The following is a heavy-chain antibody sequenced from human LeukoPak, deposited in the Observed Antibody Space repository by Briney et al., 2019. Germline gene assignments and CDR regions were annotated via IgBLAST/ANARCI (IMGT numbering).Heavy chain of an antibody. CDR3: ARGYWYGSSRMYYFDY. V-gene: IGHV1-2*02. D-gene: IGHD6-13*01. CDR2: INPNSGGT. CDR1: GYTFTGYY. J-gene: IGHJ4*02. Sequence: ASVKVSCKASGYTFTGYYMHWVRQAPGQGLEWMGWINPNSGGTNYAQKFQGRVTMTRDTSISTAYMELSRLRSDDTAVYYCARGYWYGSSRMYYFDYWGQGTLVTVSS.